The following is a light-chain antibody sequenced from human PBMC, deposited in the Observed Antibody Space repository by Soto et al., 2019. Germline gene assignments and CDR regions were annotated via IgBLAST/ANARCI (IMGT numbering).Light chain of an antibody. CDR1: SGDIGVYNY. Sequence: QSALTQPASVSGSPGQSITISCTGTSGDIGVYNYVSWYQQHPGKAPKLIICEVTNRPSGVSSRFSGSKSGNTASLTISGLRAEDEADYYCTSFTTTNIWLFGGGTNSPS. CDR2: EVT. J-gene: IGLJ3*02. V-gene: IGLV2-14*01. CDR3: TSFTTTNIWL.